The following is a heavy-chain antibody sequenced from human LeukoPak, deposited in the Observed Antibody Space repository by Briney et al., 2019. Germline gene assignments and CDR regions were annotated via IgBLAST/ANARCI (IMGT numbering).Heavy chain of an antibody. CDR1: GYTFTSYY. CDR3: ARGGRDYGDFLAGH. J-gene: IGHJ4*02. V-gene: IGHV1-46*01. D-gene: IGHD4-17*01. Sequence: ASVKVSCKASGYTFTSYYMHWVRQAPGQGLEWMGIINPSGGSTTYAQKFQGRVIVSRDTSTSRVYMELYSLRSEDTAVYYCARGGRDYGDFLAGHWGQGTLVTVSS. CDR2: INPSGGST.